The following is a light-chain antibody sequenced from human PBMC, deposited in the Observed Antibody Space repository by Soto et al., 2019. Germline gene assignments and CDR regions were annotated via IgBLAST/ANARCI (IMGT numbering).Light chain of an antibody. V-gene: IGKV3-20*01. CDR3: QHFSSYPLP. CDR1: QTVRSNY. CDR2: GAS. Sequence: EFVLTQSPGTLSLSPGERATLSCRASQTVRSNYLAWYQQKPGQAPRLLIYGASSRATGIPDRFSGGGSGTDFTPTISRLEPEDFAVYYCQHFSSYPLPFGGGTKVDIK. J-gene: IGKJ4*01.